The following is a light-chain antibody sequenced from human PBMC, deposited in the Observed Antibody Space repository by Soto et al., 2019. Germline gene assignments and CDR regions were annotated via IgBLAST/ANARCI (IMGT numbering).Light chain of an antibody. J-gene: IGLJ2*01. CDR2: DNN. CDR3: QSYDGSLKL. CDR1: SSNIGAGSD. V-gene: IGLV1-40*01. Sequence: QSALTQPPSVSGAPGQRVTISCTGSSSNIGAGSDVHWYQQFPGTAPKLLIYDNNNRPSGVPDRFSGSKSGTSASLAITGLQAEDEADYYCQSYDGSLKLFGGGIKLTVL.